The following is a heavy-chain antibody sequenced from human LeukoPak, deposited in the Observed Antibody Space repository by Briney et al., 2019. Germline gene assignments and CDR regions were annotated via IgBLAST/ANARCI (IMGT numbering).Heavy chain of an antibody. D-gene: IGHD2-2*01. Sequence: GGSLRLSCAASGFTFSSYAMHWVRQAPGKGLEWVAVISYDGSNKYYADSVKGRFTISRDNSKNTLYLQMNSLRAEDTAVYYCAKVASKYYGMDVWGQGTTVTVSS. J-gene: IGHJ6*02. CDR2: ISYDGSNK. CDR3: AKVASKYYGMDV. CDR1: GFTFSSYA. V-gene: IGHV3-30-3*01.